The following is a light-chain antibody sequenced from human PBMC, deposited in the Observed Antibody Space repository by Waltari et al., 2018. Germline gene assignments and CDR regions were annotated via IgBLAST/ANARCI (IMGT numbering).Light chain of an antibody. Sequence: SALTQPASVSGPPGQSTTISCTGTFSDVGRYDYVSWYQQHPGQAPKLLIHDVTDRPSGFAARFSGSKSGNTASLTISGLQADDEADYYCTSYTSSTTTPYVFGTGTQVTV. CDR1: FSDVGRYDY. V-gene: IGLV2-14*03. CDR2: DVT. CDR3: TSYTSSTTTPYV. J-gene: IGLJ1*01.